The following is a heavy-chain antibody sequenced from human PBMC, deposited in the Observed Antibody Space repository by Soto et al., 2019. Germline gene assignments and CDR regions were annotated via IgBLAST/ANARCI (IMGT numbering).Heavy chain of an antibody. V-gene: IGHV2-5*02. CDR1: GFSLSTSGVA. D-gene: IGHD3-3*01. CDR2: IFWDDDK. Sequence: KESGPTLVKPTQNLTLTCTFSGFSLSTSGVAVGWIRQAPRKAPEWLAFIFWDDDKRYSPSLENRLTITKDTSKNQVVLTITNMDPVYRATYYCARIFDFWRGYYFSYWGRGTLVTVSS. CDR3: ARIFDFWRGYYFSY. J-gene: IGHJ4*02.